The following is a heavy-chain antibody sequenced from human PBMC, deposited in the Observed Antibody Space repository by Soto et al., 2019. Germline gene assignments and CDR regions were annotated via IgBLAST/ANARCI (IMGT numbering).Heavy chain of an antibody. J-gene: IGHJ4*02. V-gene: IGHV3-7*01. CDR1: GLSLSNIW. CDR2: IKQGGTET. CDR3: ASLDTARVETACY. Sequence: GGSLRLSCVGSGLSLSNIWTSWVRQAPGKGLEWVANIKQGGTETYYVDSVKGRFTISKDHAKNSLYLQMNSLRVEDTALYYCASLDTARVETACYWGQGTRVTVSS. D-gene: IGHD5-18*01.